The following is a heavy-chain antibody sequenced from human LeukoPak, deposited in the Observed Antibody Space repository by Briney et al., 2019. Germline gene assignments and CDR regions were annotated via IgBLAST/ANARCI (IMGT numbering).Heavy chain of an antibody. CDR1: GGSSSSYY. J-gene: IGHJ5*02. CDR3: ARIVWSGTNWFDP. Sequence: SETLSLTCTVSGGSSSSYYWSWIRQPPGKGLEWIGYISNSGSTFYNPSLKSRVTISVDTSNNQLSLQLSSVTAADTAVYYCARIVWSGTNWFDPWGQGALVTVSS. CDR2: ISNSGST. D-gene: IGHD3-3*01. V-gene: IGHV4-59*01.